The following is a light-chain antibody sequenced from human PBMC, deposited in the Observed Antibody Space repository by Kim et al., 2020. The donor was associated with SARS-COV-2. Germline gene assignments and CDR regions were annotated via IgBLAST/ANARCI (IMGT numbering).Light chain of an antibody. Sequence: EIVLTQSPGTLSLSPGESATLSCRASQSVRSNYLGWYQQKPGQAPRLIIYGTSSRASGISDRFSGSGSGTDFTLTISRLEPEDFAVYYCQHYGSSPPMYTFGQGTKLEI. J-gene: IGKJ2*01. CDR1: QSVRSNY. CDR3: QHYGSSPPMYT. V-gene: IGKV3-20*01. CDR2: GTS.